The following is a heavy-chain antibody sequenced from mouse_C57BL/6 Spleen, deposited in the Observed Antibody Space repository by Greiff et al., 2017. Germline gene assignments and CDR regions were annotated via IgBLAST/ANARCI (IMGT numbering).Heavy chain of an antibody. CDR3: ARSYGSSPFV. CDR1: GYTFTDYY. J-gene: IGHJ1*03. V-gene: IGHV1-84*01. CDR2: IYPGSGNT. D-gene: IGHD1-1*01. Sequence: LVESGPELVKPGDSVKISCKASGYTFTDYYINWVKQRPGKGLEWIGWIYPGSGNTKYNEKFTGKATLTVDTSAITAYMQLSSLTSEDSAVYFCARSYGSSPFVWGTGTTVTVSS.